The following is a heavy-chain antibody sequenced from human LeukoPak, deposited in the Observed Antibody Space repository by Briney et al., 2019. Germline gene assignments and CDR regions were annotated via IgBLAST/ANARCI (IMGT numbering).Heavy chain of an antibody. Sequence: GGSLRLSCAASGFTFSSYSMNWVRQAPGKGLEWVSAISGSGGSTYYADSVKGRFTISRDNSKNTLYLQMNSLRAEDTAVYYCTKAAMVRGLYKWGQGTLVTVSS. J-gene: IGHJ4*02. CDR2: ISGSGGST. CDR1: GFTFSSYS. V-gene: IGHV3-23*01. CDR3: TKAAMVRGLYK. D-gene: IGHD3-10*01.